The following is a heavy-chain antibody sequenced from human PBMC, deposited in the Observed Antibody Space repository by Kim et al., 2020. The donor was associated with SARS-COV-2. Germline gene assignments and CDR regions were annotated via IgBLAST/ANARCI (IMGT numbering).Heavy chain of an antibody. CDR3: ARDVNYGLVDY. Sequence: YYNPSLKSRVTISVDTSKNHFSLKLSSVTAADTAVYYCARDVNYGLVDYWGQGTLVTVSS. J-gene: IGHJ4*02. V-gene: IGHV4-31*02. D-gene: IGHD4-17*01.